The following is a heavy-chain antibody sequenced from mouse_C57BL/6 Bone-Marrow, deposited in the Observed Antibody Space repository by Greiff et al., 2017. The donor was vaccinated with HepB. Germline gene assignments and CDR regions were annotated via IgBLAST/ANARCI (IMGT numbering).Heavy chain of an antibody. CDR3: ARIRKPYSRYFDY. J-gene: IGHJ2*01. D-gene: IGHD2-12*01. V-gene: IGHV1-64*01. Sequence: VQLQQSGAELVKPGASVKLSCKASGYTFTSYWMHWVKRRPGQGLEWIGMIHPNSGSTNYNEKFKSKATLTVDKSSSTAYMQLSSLTSEDSAVYYCARIRKPYSRYFDYWGQGTTLTVSS. CDR1: GYTFTSYW. CDR2: IHPNSGST.